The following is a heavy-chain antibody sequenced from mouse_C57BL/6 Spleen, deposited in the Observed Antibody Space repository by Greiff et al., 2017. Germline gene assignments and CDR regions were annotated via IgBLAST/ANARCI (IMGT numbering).Heavy chain of an antibody. CDR1: GYTFTSYW. CDR2: IDPSDSYT. Sequence: VQLQQPGAELVMPGASVKLSCKASGYTFTSYWMHWVKQRPGQGLEWIGEIDPSDSYTNYNQKFKGKSTLTVDKSSSTAYMQLSSLTSEDSAVYDWARGRGGYFGVWGTGTTVTVSS. V-gene: IGHV1-69*01. J-gene: IGHJ1*03. CDR3: ARGRGGYFGV.